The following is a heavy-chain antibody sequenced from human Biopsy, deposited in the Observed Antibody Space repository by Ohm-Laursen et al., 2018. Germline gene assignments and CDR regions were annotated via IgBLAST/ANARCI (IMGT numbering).Heavy chain of an antibody. CDR2: SSDKANSYTT. Sequence: SLRLSCASSGFTFSVYYVDWVRQTPVKGLERVGRSSDKANSYTTEYAPSVKGRFSISRDDSKNTLYLQLNSLRTEDTAVYYCARTYCRGDHCYLGDYWGQGTLVTVSS. CDR1: GFTFSVYY. J-gene: IGHJ4*02. V-gene: IGHV3-72*01. CDR3: ARTYCRGDHCYLGDY. D-gene: IGHD2-21*02.